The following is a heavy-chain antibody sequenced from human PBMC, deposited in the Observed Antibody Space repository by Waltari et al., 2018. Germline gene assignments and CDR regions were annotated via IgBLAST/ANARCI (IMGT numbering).Heavy chain of an antibody. J-gene: IGHJ3*02. V-gene: IGHV3-7*01. Sequence: EVQLVESGGGLVQPGGSLSLSCAASGLTFGSYWMSWVSQAPGKGLEWVANIKQDGSEKYYVDSVKGRFTISRDNAKNSLYLQMNSLRAEDTAVYYCAREGWAAPRNAFDIWGQGTMVTVSS. D-gene: IGHD6-19*01. CDR1: GLTFGSYW. CDR3: AREGWAAPRNAFDI. CDR2: IKQDGSEK.